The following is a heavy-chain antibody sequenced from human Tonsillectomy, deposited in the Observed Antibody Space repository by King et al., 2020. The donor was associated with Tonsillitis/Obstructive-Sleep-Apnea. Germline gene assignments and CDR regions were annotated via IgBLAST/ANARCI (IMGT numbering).Heavy chain of an antibody. CDR2: IYYSGST. J-gene: IGHJ3*02. Sequence: QLQESGPGLVKPSETLSLTCTVSGGSISSSSYYWGWIRQPPGKGLEWIGSIYYSGSTYYNPSLKSRVTISVDTSKNQFSLKLSSVTAADTAMYYCARLGVYDAFDIWGQGTMVTVSS. D-gene: IGHD2-8*01. CDR3: ARLGVYDAFDI. V-gene: IGHV4-39*01. CDR1: GGSISSSSYY.